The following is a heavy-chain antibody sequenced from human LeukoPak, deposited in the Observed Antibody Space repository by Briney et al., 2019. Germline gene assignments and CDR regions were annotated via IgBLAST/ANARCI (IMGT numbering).Heavy chain of an antibody. V-gene: IGHV1-3*01. CDR3: ARGRSSWSYYYYGMDV. J-gene: IGHJ6*02. D-gene: IGHD6-13*01. CDR2: INAGNGNT. Sequence: ASVKVSCKASGYTFTSYAMHWVRQAPGQRLEWMGWINAGNGNTKYSQKFQGRVTITRDTSASTAYMELSSLRSEDTAVYYCARGRSSWSYYYYGMDVWGQGTTVTVSS. CDR1: GYTFTSYA.